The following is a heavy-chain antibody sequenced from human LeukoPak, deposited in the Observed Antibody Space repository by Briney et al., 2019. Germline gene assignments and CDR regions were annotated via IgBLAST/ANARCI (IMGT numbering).Heavy chain of an antibody. V-gene: IGHV4-31*03. D-gene: IGHD5-12*01. Sequence: SQTLSLTCTVSGGSISSGGYYWSWIRQHPGKGLEWIGYIYYSGSTYYNPSLKSRVTISVDTSKNQFSLKLSSATAADTAVYYCARDRARDYDYYSDYWGQGTLVTVSS. CDR2: IYYSGST. CDR1: GGSISSGGYY. J-gene: IGHJ4*02. CDR3: ARDRARDYDYYSDY.